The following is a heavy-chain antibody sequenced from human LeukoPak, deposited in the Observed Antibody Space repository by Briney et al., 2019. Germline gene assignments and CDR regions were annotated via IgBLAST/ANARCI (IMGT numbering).Heavy chain of an antibody. V-gene: IGHV3-7*03. CDR1: GFTFSRNW. J-gene: IGHJ3*02. CDR3: ARVGSGNFLGAFDI. D-gene: IGHD1-26*01. Sequence: GGSLRLSCAASGFTFSRNWMIWVRQAPGKRLEWVANVNQDGSEKYYVDSVKGRFTISRDNAKNSLFLQMNSLRAEDTAVYYCARVGSGNFLGAFDIWGQGTMVTVSS. CDR2: VNQDGSEK.